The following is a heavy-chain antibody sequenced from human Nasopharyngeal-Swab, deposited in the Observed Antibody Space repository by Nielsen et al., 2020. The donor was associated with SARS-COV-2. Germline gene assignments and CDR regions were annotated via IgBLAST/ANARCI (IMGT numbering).Heavy chain of an antibody. CDR3: ARVQIRGVIDY. CDR1: GFTVSSNY. Sequence: GGSLRLSCAASGFTVSSNYMSWVRQAPGKGLEWVSVIYSGGSTYYADSVKGRFTISRDNSKNTLYLQMNSLRAEDTAVYYCARVQIRGVIDYWGQGTLVTVSS. CDR2: IYSGGST. D-gene: IGHD3-10*01. V-gene: IGHV3-53*01. J-gene: IGHJ4*02.